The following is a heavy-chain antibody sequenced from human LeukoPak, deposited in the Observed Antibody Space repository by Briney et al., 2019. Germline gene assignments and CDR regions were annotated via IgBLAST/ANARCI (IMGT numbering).Heavy chain of an antibody. J-gene: IGHJ4*02. V-gene: IGHV4-34*12. D-gene: IGHD6-6*01. Sequence: SETLSLTCAVYGASFSGYYWSWIRQSPGKGLEWVGEIFRSGTTNYNPSLTGRVTMSVATSKNHFSLKLSSVTAADTAVYYCARHARVATHTNHLDYWGQGTLVTVSS. CDR1: GASFSGYY. CDR3: ARHARVATHTNHLDY. CDR2: IFRSGTT.